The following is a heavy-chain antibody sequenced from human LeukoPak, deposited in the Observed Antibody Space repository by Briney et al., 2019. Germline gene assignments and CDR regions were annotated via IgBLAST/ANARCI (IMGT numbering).Heavy chain of an antibody. CDR3: SRHPEREYCFDP. CDR1: GFTFSSYA. Sequence: GRSLRLSCAASGFTFSSYAMHWVRQAPGKGLEWVAVISYDGSNKYYADSVKGRFTISRDNSKKTLYLQINSLKAEDTAVYFCSRHPEREYCFDPWGQGTLVTVSS. V-gene: IGHV3-30-3*01. J-gene: IGHJ5*02. CDR2: ISYDGSNK.